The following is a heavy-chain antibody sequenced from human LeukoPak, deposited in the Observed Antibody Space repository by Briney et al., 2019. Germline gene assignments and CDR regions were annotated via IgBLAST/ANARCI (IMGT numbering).Heavy chain of an antibody. CDR1: GGSISSGGYY. Sequence: SETLSLTCTVSGGSISSGGYYWSWIRQPPGKGLEWIGYIYHSGSTYYNPSLKSRVTISVDRSKNQFSLKLSSETAADTAVYYCARGWGYSYGSLFDYWGQGTLVTVSS. CDR2: IYHSGST. J-gene: IGHJ4*02. D-gene: IGHD5-18*01. CDR3: ARGWGYSYGSLFDY. V-gene: IGHV4-30-2*01.